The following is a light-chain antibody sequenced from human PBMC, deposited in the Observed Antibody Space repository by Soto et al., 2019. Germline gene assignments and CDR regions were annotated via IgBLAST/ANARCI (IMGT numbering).Light chain of an antibody. V-gene: IGLV2-14*01. CDR1: STDVNGRNY. CDR3: CSYTSGTSV. Sequence: QSALTQPAAVSGSPGQSITISCTGTSTDVNGRNYVSWYQQHPGQAPKVIISEVTNRPSGISHRFSGSKSGNTASLTISGLQAEDEADYYCCSYTSGTSVFGTGTKLSVL. CDR2: EVT. J-gene: IGLJ1*01.